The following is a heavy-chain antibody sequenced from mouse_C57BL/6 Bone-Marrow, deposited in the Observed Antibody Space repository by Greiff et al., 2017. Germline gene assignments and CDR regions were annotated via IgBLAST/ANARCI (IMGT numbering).Heavy chain of an antibody. J-gene: IGHJ3*01. CDR2: IDPENGDT. D-gene: IGHD1-1*01. V-gene: IGHV14-4*01. CDR3: TITTVVEAY. Sequence: VHVKQSGAELVRPGASVKLSCTASGFNIKDDYMHWVKQRPEQGLEWIGWIDPENGDTEYASKFQGKATITADTSSNTAYLQLSSLTSEDTAVYYCTITTVVEAYWGQGTLVTVSA. CDR1: GFNIKDDY.